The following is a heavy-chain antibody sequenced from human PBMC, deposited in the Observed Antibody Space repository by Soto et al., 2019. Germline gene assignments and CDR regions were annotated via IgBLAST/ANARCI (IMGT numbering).Heavy chain of an antibody. J-gene: IGHJ6*03. Sequence: GGSLRLSCAASGFTFSSYNMNWVRQAPGMGLEWVSDISSTSRTIYYADSVKGRFTISRANAKNSLYLQMNSLRAEDTAVYYCARAYSSSWYGNYYYYMDVWGKGTTVTVSS. D-gene: IGHD6-13*01. CDR3: ARAYSSSWYGNYYYYMDV. V-gene: IGHV3-48*01. CDR1: GFTFSSYN. CDR2: ISSTSRTI.